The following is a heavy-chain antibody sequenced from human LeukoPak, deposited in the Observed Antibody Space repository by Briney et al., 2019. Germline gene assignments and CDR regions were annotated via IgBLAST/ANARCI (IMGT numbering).Heavy chain of an antibody. J-gene: IGHJ4*02. CDR3: ARDRDYDSSGYYYNDY. CDR2: IYSGGST. V-gene: IGHV3-66*02. Sequence: GSLRLSCAASGFTVSSNYMSWVRQAPGKGLEWVSVIYSGGSTYYADSVKGRFTISRDNSKNTLYLQMNSLRAEDTAVYYCARDRDYDSSGYYYNDYWGQGTLVTVSS. D-gene: IGHD3-22*01. CDR1: GFTVSSNY.